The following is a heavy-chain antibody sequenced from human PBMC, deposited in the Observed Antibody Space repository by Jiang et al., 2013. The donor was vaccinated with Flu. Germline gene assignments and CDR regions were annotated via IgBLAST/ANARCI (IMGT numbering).Heavy chain of an antibody. CDR2: IYSDGTST. CDR1: GFTFSSYW. V-gene: IGHV3-74*01. D-gene: IGHD6-19*01. Sequence: VQLVESGGGLVQPGGSLKLSCAASGFTFSSYWMHWVRQAPGKGLVWVSRIYSDGTSTNYADSVKGRFTISRDNAKNTLYLQMNSLRDDDTAVYYCARDYAYYWGRTYSSDGLDVWGQGTTVTVSS. J-gene: IGHJ6*02. CDR3: ARDYAYYWGRTYSSDGLDV.